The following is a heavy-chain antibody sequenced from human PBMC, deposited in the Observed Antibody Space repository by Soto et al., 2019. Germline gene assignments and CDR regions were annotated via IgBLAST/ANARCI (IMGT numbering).Heavy chain of an antibody. CDR2: IYYSGST. J-gene: IGHJ5*02. CDR3: AREVRENIEYSSQRYWCDP. Sequence: SETLSLTCTVSGGSISSGDHYSSWIRQPPGKGLEWIGYIYYSGSTYYNPSLKSRVTISVDTSKSQSSMKLSSVSAADTAVYYCAREVRENIEYSSQRYWCDPRGTGSLGTISS. CDR1: GGSISSGDHY. V-gene: IGHV4-30-4*01. D-gene: IGHD6-6*01.